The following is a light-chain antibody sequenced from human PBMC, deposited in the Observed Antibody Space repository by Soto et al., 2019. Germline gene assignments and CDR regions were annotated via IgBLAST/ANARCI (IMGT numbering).Light chain of an antibody. Sequence: QSALTQPPSVSGAPGQRVTISCTGSRSNIGAGYDVHWYQQLPGTAPKLLIYGNSNRPSGVPDRLSGSKSGTSASLAITGLQAEDEADYYCQSYDSSLSGSVLGGGTKLTVL. CDR3: QSYDSSLSGSV. J-gene: IGLJ2*01. CDR2: GNS. CDR1: RSNIGAGYD. V-gene: IGLV1-40*01.